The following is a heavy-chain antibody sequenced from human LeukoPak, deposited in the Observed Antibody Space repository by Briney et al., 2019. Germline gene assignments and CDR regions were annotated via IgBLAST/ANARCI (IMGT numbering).Heavy chain of an antibody. J-gene: IGHJ6*02. Sequence: PGGSLRLSCAASGFTFSDYYMSWISQPPGKGLEWIGEINHSGSTNYNPSLKSRVTISADTSKNQFSLKLSSVTAADTAVYYCARARGKPTVTTFYYGMDVSGQGTTASLSS. CDR3: ARARGKPTVTTFYYGMDV. CDR2: INHSGST. CDR1: GFTFSDYY. D-gene: IGHD4-17*01. V-gene: IGHV4-34*01.